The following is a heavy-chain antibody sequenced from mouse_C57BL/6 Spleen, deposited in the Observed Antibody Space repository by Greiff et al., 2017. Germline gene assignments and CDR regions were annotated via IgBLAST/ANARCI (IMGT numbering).Heavy chain of an antibody. V-gene: IGHV1-26*01. CDR1: GYTFTDYY. J-gene: IGHJ2*01. Sequence: EVQLQQSGPELVKPGASVKISCKASGYTFTDYYMNWVKQSHGKSLEWIGDINPNNGGTSYNQKFKGKATLTVDKSSSTAYMELRSLTSEDSAVXYCARGGDLFDYWGQGTTLTVAA. CDR2: INPNNGGT. D-gene: IGHD3-3*01. CDR3: ARGGDLFDY.